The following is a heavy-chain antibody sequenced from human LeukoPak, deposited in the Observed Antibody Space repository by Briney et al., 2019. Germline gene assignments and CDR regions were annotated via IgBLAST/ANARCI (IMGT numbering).Heavy chain of an antibody. CDR2: IYYSGST. V-gene: IGHV4-59*08. J-gene: IGHJ4*02. CDR1: GGSISSYY. Sequence: SETLSLTCTVSGGSISSYYWSWIRQPPGKGLEWIGYIYYSGSTNYNPSLKSRVTISVDTSKNQFSLKLSSVTAADTAVYYCARYNYGDESYYFDYWGQGTLVTVSS. CDR3: ARYNYGDESYYFDY. D-gene: IGHD4-17*01.